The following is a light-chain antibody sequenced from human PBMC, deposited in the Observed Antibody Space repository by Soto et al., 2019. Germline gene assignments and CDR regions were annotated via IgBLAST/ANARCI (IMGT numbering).Light chain of an antibody. V-gene: IGLV1-44*01. CDR2: TND. J-gene: IGLJ2*01. Sequence: QSVLTQPPSASGTPGQRVTISCSGGSSNIGTYSVNWYQQVPGTAPRLLIYTNDQRPSGVPDRFFGSRSGTSASLAISDLQSDDEADYFCSSWDDSLNDPGVLLGGGTKVTVL. CDR1: SSNIGTYS. CDR3: SSWDDSLNDPGVL.